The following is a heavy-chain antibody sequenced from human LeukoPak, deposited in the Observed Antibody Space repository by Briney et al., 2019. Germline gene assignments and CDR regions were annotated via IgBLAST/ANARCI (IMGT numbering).Heavy chain of an antibody. D-gene: IGHD6-13*01. CDR3: ARDIAAVGTVPAY. V-gene: IGHV3-33*08. J-gene: IGHJ4*02. Sequence: PGGSLRLSCAASGFTFSSYGLHWVRQAPGKGLEWVAVIWYGGSNKYYADSVKGRFTISRDDSKSTLYLQMNSLRVEDTAVYYCARDIAAVGTVPAYWGQGTLVTVSS. CDR1: GFTFSSYG. CDR2: IWYGGSNK.